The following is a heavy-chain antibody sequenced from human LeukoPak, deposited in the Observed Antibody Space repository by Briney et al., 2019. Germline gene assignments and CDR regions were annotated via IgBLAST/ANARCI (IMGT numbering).Heavy chain of an antibody. CDR3: ARDGTAAGLYFDL. Sequence: GGSLRLSCAASGFTFSSYEMNWVRQAPGKGLEWVASIKQDGGEKSYVDSVKGRFTISRDNAKNSLYLQMSSLRAEDTAVYYCARDGTAAGLYFDLWGQGTLVTVSS. CDR2: IKQDGGEK. V-gene: IGHV3-7*01. J-gene: IGHJ4*01. D-gene: IGHD6-13*01. CDR1: GFTFSSYE.